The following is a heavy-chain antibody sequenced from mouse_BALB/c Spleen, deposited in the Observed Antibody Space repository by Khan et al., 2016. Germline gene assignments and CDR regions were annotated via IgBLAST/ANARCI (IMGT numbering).Heavy chain of an antibody. J-gene: IGHJ2*01. D-gene: IGHD1-1*01. CDR2: INPDSSTI. V-gene: IGHV4-1*02. Sequence: EVKLLESGGGLVQPGGSLKLSCAASGFDFSRYWMSWVRQAPGRGLEWIGEINPDSSTINYTPSLKDKFIISRDNAKNTLYLQMSKVRSEDTALYYCTRLYYYGCTDYWGQGTTLTVSS. CDR1: GFDFSRYW. CDR3: TRLYYYGCTDY.